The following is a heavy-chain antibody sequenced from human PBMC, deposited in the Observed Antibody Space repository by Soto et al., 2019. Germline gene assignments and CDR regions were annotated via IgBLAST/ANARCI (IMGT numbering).Heavy chain of an antibody. V-gene: IGHV4-59*01. CDR1: GGSISSYY. J-gene: IGHJ4*02. CDR3: ARDGGGASGLYFDY. D-gene: IGHD3-16*01. CDR2: IYYSGST. Sequence: SETLSLTCTVSGGSISSYYWSWIRQPPGKGLEWIGYIYYSGSTNYNPSLKSRVTISVDTSKNQFSLKLNSVTAADTAVYYCARDGGGASGLYFDYWGQGTLVTVSS.